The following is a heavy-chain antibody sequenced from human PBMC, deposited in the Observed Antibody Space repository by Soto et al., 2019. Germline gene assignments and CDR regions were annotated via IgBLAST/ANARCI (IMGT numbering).Heavy chain of an antibody. CDR3: ARDGYGSGIDY. D-gene: IGHD3-10*01. J-gene: IGHJ4*02. Sequence: LSLTCTVSGGSVSSGSYYWSWIRQPPGKGLEWIGYIYYSGSTNYNPALKSRVTISVDTSKNQFSLKLSSVTAADTAVYYCARDGYGSGIDYWGQGTLVTVSS. CDR2: IYYSGST. V-gene: IGHV4-61*01. CDR1: GGSVSSGSYY.